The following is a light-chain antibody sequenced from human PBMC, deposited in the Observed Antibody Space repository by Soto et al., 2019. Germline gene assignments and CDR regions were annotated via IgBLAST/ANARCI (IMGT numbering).Light chain of an antibody. J-gene: IGKJ1*01. Sequence: VLTISSSALSLSPRKRASLSCRASQNISNYLIWYQQKPGQAPRLLIYDVSNRATGIPARFSGSGSGTDFTLTISSLEPEDFAVYYCQLRGNWPRRFGQGAKVDIK. CDR3: QLRGNWPRR. V-gene: IGKV3-11*01. CDR2: DVS. CDR1: QNISNY.